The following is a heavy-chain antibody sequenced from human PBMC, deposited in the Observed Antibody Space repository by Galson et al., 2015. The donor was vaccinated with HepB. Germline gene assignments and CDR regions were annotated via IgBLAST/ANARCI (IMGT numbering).Heavy chain of an antibody. J-gene: IGHJ4*02. D-gene: IGHD6-19*01. CDR1: GFTFRSYA. CDR3: AKSKIRIAVAGVFDY. CDR2: ISGSGGST. Sequence: SLRLSCAASGFTFRSYAMTWVRQAPGKGLEWVSAISGSGGSTYYADFVKGRFTISSDNSKNTLYLQMNSLRAEDTAVYYCAKSKIRIAVAGVFDYWGQGTVVTVSS. V-gene: IGHV3-23*01.